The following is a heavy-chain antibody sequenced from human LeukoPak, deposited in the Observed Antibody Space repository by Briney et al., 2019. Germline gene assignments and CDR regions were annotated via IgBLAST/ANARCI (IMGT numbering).Heavy chain of an antibody. Sequence: PGGSLRLSCAASGFTVSSNYMSWVRQAPGKGLEWVSVIYSGGSTYYADSVKGRFTISRDNSKNTLYLQMNSLRAEDTAVYYCARASGDSDYFDYWDQGTLVTVSS. V-gene: IGHV3-53*01. J-gene: IGHJ4*02. CDR2: IYSGGST. CDR3: ARASGDSDYFDY. D-gene: IGHD3-10*01. CDR1: GFTVSSNY.